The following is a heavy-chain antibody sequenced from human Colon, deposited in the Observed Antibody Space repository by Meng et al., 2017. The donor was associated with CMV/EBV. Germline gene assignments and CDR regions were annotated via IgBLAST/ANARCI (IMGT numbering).Heavy chain of an antibody. CDR2: IGRSGTDV. Sequence: EVQRVGSGGGLVKPGGSLRLSCAASEFIFKTYDMYWVRQAPGKGLEWVSSIGRSGTDVAYADPVEGRFTISRDKNSLYLEMKSLRADDTAVYYCLTDPNWGAFWGQGTLVTVSS. V-gene: IGHV3-21*01. CDR3: LTDPNWGAF. J-gene: IGHJ4*02. D-gene: IGHD1-26*01. CDR1: EFIFKTYD.